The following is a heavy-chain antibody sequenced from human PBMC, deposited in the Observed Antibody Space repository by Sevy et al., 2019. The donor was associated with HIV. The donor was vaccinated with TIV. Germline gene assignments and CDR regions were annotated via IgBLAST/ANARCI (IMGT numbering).Heavy chain of an antibody. V-gene: IGHV3-7*01. J-gene: IGHJ4*02. Sequence: GGSLRLSCAASGFTFSVYWMSWVRQAPGKGLEWVATMKEDGSDQDYVDSVKGRFTISRDNAKNSLYLQMNSLRAEDTAVYYCVREGVGGYSYSLDCWGQGTLVIVSS. CDR2: MKEDGSDQ. D-gene: IGHD5-18*01. CDR3: VREGVGGYSYSLDC. CDR1: GFTFSVYW.